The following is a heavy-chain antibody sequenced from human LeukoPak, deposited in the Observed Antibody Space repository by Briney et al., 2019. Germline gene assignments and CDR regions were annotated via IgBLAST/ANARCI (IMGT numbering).Heavy chain of an antibody. Sequence: GRSLRLSCAASGFTFSSYAMHWVRQAPGKGLEWVAVISYDGSNKYYADSVKGRFTISRDNSKNTLYLQTNSLRAEDTAVYYCAKVMPPGRIRFYSYYMDVWGKGTTVTVS. CDR3: AKVMPPGRIRFYSYYMDV. CDR2: ISYDGSNK. CDR1: GFTFSSYA. J-gene: IGHJ6*03. D-gene: IGHD2-15*01. V-gene: IGHV3-30-3*01.